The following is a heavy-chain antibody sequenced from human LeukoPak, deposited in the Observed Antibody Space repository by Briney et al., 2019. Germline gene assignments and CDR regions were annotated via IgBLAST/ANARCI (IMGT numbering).Heavy chain of an antibody. CDR3: ARAVQNWKDGLDI. V-gene: IGHV1-8*02. CDR1: GYTFTSYE. D-gene: IGHD1-1*01. CDR2: MKPNSGKT. J-gene: IGHJ3*02. Sequence: ASVKASCKASGYTFTSYEINWVRQASGQGLEWMGWMKPNSGKTGYAQKFQGRVNMTRDTSIGSAYMELSSLRSEDTAVYYCARAVQNWKDGLDIWGQGTMVSVHS.